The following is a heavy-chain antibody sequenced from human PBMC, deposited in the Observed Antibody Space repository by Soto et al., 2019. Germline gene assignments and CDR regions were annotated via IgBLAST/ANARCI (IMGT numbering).Heavy chain of an antibody. Sequence: QVQLVESGGGVVQPGRSLRLSCAASGFTFSSYGMHWVRQAPGKGLEWVAVIWYDGSNKYYADSVKGRFTISRDNSKNTLYLQMNSLRAEDTAVYYCARAGGYCSGGSCYLDRSSWVGLYYYYMTSGAKGPRSPSP. D-gene: IGHD2-15*01. V-gene: IGHV3-33*01. J-gene: IGHJ6*03. CDR1: GFTFSSYG. CDR2: IWYDGSNK. CDR3: ARAGGYCSGGSCYLDRSSWVGLYYYYMTS.